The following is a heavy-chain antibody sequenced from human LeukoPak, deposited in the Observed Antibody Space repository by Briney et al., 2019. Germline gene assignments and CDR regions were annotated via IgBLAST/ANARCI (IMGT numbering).Heavy chain of an antibody. CDR2: IYTSGST. V-gene: IGHV4-4*07. CDR1: GGSLSSYY. D-gene: IGHD3-3*01. J-gene: IGHJ3*02. Sequence: NPSETLSLTCTVSGGSLSSYYWSWIRQPAGKGLEWIGRIYTSGSTNYNPSLKSRVTMSVDTSKNQFSLKLSSVTAADTAVYYCARGPGLRFLEWLLPRGAFDIWGQGTMVTVSS. CDR3: ARGPGLRFLEWLLPRGAFDI.